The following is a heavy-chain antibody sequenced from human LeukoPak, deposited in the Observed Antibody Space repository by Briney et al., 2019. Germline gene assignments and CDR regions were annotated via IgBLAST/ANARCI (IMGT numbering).Heavy chain of an antibody. D-gene: IGHD2/OR15-2a*01. V-gene: IGHV3-66*01. Sequence: GGSLRLSCAASGFTVSSNYMSWVRQAPGKGLEWVSVIYSGGSTYYADSVKGRFTISRDNAKNSLYLQMNSLRAEDTAVYYCARVRYYKAFDYWGQGTLVTVSS. CDR1: GFTVSSNY. CDR2: IYSGGST. J-gene: IGHJ4*02. CDR3: ARVRYYKAFDY.